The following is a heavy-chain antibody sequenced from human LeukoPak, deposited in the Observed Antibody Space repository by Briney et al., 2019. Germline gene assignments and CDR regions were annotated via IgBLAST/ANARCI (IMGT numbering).Heavy chain of an antibody. J-gene: IGHJ4*02. V-gene: IGHV3-11*01. CDR3: AKRRDYFDH. CDR1: GFTFSDYY. CDR2: ISGSGSST. Sequence: GGSLRLSCAVSGFTFSDYYMSWIRQAPGKGLEWLSYISGSGSSTYYADSVRGRFTISRDNSQNSLYLQINSLRTEDTAVYYCAKRRDYFDHWGQGALVTVSS.